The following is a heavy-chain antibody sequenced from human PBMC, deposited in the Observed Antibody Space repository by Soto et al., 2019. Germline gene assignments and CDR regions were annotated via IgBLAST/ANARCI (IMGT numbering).Heavy chain of an antibody. J-gene: IGHJ4*02. CDR1: GYRFTEYA. CDR2: VTSSASAT. Sequence: PGGSLRLSCVGSGYRFTEYAMAWIRQAPGKGLEWVTGVTSSASATYYADSVKGRFTISRNNSHNILYLQMDNLGADDTAVYYCAKSPYTSSFYLCIDSWGQGTQVTVSS. CDR3: AKSPYTSSFYLCIDS. D-gene: IGHD3-16*01. V-gene: IGHV3-23*01.